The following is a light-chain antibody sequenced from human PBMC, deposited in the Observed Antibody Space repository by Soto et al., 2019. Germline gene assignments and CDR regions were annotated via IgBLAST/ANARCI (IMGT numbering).Light chain of an antibody. V-gene: IGKV1-5*01. Sequence: DIQMTQSPSTLSASVGDRVTITCRASQSISSWLAWYQQKPGKAPKLLIYDASSLKSGVPSRFRGSGSGTEFTLTISSLQHDDFATYYCQQYNSYPLTFGGGTKVDIK. J-gene: IGKJ4*01. CDR3: QQYNSYPLT. CDR1: QSISSW. CDR2: DAS.